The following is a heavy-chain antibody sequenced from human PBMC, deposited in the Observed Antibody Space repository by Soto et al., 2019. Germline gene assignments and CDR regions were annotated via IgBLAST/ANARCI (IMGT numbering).Heavy chain of an antibody. V-gene: IGHV1-46*01. CDR1: GYPFTDYF. CDR2: ISLYHHST. J-gene: IGHJ4*02. Sequence: AAVKVSCKTSGYPFTDYFIHWVRQAPGQGLEWMGIISLYHHSTSYAQKFQGRLTVTADTSTTTVYMDLSSLTSEDSAVYWCARELYSCGGDCPYYMDYWGQGTLVTVSS. CDR3: ARELYSCGGDCPYYMDY. D-gene: IGHD2-21*02.